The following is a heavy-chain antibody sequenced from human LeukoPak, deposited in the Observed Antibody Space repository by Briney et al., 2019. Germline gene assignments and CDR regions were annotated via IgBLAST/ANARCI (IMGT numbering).Heavy chain of an antibody. CDR3: AKDSDDSGSYLGLFDN. CDR1: GFTVSSNY. Sequence: GGSLRLSCAASGFTVSSNYMSWVRQAPGKGLEWVSVISGSGISTYYVDSVKGRFTISRDNSKSALYLQMSSLRAEDTAVYYCAKDSDDSGSYLGLFDNWGQGTLATVSS. J-gene: IGHJ4*02. V-gene: IGHV3-23*01. D-gene: IGHD1-26*01. CDR2: ISGSGIST.